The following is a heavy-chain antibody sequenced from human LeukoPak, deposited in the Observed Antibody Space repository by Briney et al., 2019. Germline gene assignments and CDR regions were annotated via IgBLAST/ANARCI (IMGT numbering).Heavy chain of an antibody. CDR1: GGAISSYY. Sequence: PSETLSLTCTGSGGAISSYYWSWIRQPPGKGLEWIGYIYYSGSTNYNPSLKSRVTITVDTSKNQFSLKLSSVTAADTAVYYCARGVTIFGVVTGSLYYYYMDVWGKGTTVTVSS. D-gene: IGHD3-3*01. J-gene: IGHJ6*03. CDR3: ARGVTIFGVVTGSLYYYYMDV. V-gene: IGHV4-59*01. CDR2: IYYSGST.